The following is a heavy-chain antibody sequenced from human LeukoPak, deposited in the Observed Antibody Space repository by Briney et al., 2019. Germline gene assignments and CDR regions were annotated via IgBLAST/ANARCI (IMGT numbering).Heavy chain of an antibody. J-gene: IGHJ4*02. V-gene: IGHV4-39*01. Sequence: SETLSLTCTVSGDYITSSYYWGWIRQPPGEGLEWIGTIYHGGSTYYNPSLKSRVTISVDTSKNQFSLKLNSVTAADTAVFYCARLNYVGSGGYPDSWGQGTLVTVSS. CDR1: GDYITSSYY. CDR2: IYHGGST. CDR3: ARLNYVGSGGYPDS. D-gene: IGHD3-10*01.